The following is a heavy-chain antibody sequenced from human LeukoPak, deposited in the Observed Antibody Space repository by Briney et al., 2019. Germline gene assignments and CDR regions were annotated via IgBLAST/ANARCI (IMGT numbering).Heavy chain of an antibody. CDR3: AREIYSSFDY. V-gene: IGHV3-33*01. Sequence: GGSLRLSCAASGFTFSTYGMHWVRQAPGKGLEWVALIWYDGSDKYYADSVKGRFTISRDNSKNTLYLQMNSLRAEDTAVYYCAREIYSSFDYWGQGTLVTVSS. CDR2: IWYDGSDK. CDR1: GFTFSTYG. D-gene: IGHD6-13*01. J-gene: IGHJ4*02.